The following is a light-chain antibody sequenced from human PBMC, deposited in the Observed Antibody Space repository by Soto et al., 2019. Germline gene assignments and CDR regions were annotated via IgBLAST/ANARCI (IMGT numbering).Light chain of an antibody. CDR2: EVS. CDR1: SSNIGAGYD. CDR3: SSFAGSPVV. V-gene: IGLV1-40*01. J-gene: IGLJ2*01. Sequence: QSVLTQPPSVSGAPGQRVTISCTGSSSNIGAGYDVHWYQQHPGKVPKLILYEVSKRPSGVPDRFSGSRSGNTASLTVSGLQAEDEADYYCSSFAGSPVVFGGGTKLTVL.